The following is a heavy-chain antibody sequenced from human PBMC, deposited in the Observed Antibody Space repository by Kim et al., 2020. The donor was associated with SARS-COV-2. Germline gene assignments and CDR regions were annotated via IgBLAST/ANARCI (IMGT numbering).Heavy chain of an antibody. V-gene: IGHV3-30*18. J-gene: IGHJ4*02. CDR1: GFTFNTYG. Sequence: GGSLRLSCAASGFTFNTYGMHWVRQAPGKGLEWVAVISYDGSNKYYADSVKGRFIISRDNSKNTLYLQMNSPRIEDTAVYYCAKSFSGSYFGYDYWGQGTLVTVSS. CDR2: ISYDGSNK. CDR3: AKSFSGSYFGYDY. D-gene: IGHD1-26*01.